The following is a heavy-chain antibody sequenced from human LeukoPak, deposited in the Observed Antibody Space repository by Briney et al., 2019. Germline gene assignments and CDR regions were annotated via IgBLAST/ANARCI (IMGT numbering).Heavy chain of an antibody. Sequence: KPSETLSLTCTVSGGSISSSSYYWGWIRQPPGKGLEWIGSIYYSGSTYYNPSLKSRVTISVDTSKNQFSLKLSSVTAADTAVYYCATGSDTAMPLDYWGQGTLVTVSS. CDR3: ATGSDTAMPLDY. CDR2: IYYSGST. J-gene: IGHJ4*02. D-gene: IGHD5-18*01. CDR1: GGSISSSSYY. V-gene: IGHV4-39*07.